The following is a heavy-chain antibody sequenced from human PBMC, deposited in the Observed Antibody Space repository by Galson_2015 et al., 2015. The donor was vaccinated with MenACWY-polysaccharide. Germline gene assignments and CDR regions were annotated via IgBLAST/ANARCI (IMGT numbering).Heavy chain of an antibody. V-gene: IGHV3-23*01. J-gene: IGHJ4*02. Sequence: LRLSCAASGFTFNSYTMSWVRQAPGPGLEWVSAISGSGASTYYADSVKGRFTISRDNSKSTLYLQMNSLGAEDTAVYYCANPGLSTGRSSDVDYWGQGTLVTVSS. D-gene: IGHD6-25*01. CDR3: ANPGLSTGRSSDVDY. CDR1: GFTFNSYT. CDR2: ISGSGAST.